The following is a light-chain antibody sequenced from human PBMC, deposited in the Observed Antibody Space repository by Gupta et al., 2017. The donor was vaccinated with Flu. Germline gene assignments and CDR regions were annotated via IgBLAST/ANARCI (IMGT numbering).Light chain of an antibody. CDR2: SAS. CDR3: HQCSSSPPT. V-gene: IGKV3-20*01. J-gene: IGKJ2*01. Sequence: SPGTLSLSPGERATVSCRASQSVDINKVAWYQQKPGQAPSPLMLSASSRAAGIPDFTLTISRLEPEDFAVYYCHQCSSSPPTFGQGTKLEIK. CDR1: QSVDINK.